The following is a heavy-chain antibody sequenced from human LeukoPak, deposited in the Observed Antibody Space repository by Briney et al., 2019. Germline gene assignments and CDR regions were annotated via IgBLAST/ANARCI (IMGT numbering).Heavy chain of an antibody. CDR1: GYTFTSYA. CDR3: ASGGAPTSLLTGLDY. CDR2: VNTNTGNP. Sequence: ASVKVSCKASGYTFTSYAMNWVRQAPGQGLEWMGWVNTNTGNPTYAQGFTGRFVFSLDTSVSTAYLQISSLKAEDTAVYYCASGGAPTSLLTGLDYWGQGTLVTVSS. J-gene: IGHJ4*02. D-gene: IGHD2-8*01. V-gene: IGHV7-4-1*02.